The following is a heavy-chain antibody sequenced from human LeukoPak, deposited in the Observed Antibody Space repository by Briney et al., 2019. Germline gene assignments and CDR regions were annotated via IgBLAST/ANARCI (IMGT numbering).Heavy chain of an antibody. CDR1: GYTFTGYY. CDR2: INPNSGGT. D-gene: IGHD7-27*01. CDR3: ARVPNWGTIDGY. V-gene: IGHV1-2*02. Sequence: ASVKVSCKASGYTFTGYYMHWVRQAPGQGLEWMGWINPNSGGTNYAQKFQGRVTMTRDTSISTAYMDLSRLRSDDTAVYYCARVPNWGTIDGYWGQGTLVTVSS. J-gene: IGHJ4*02.